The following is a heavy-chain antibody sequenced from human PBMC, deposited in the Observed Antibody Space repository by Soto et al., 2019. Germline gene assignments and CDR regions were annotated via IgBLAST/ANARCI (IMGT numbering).Heavy chain of an antibody. D-gene: IGHD3-9*01. CDR1: GISFSKYA. CDR2: VSGSGGTT. V-gene: IGHV3-23*01. CDR3: ARDYDILTGHGMDV. Sequence: GESLKISCEASGISFSKYAMSWVRQAPGKGLEWVSTVSGSGGTTYYPDSVKGRFTISRDNSKNTLYLQINSLRDGDTAVYYCARDYDILTGHGMDVWGQGTTVTVSS. J-gene: IGHJ6*02.